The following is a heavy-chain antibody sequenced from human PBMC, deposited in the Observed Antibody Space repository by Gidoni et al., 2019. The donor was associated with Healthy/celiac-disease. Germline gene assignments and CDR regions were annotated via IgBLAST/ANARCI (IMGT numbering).Heavy chain of an antibody. J-gene: IGHJ6*02. CDR2: IYYSGST. CDR1: GGSISSYY. CDR3: ARHEDYYGMDV. Sequence: QVQLQASGPGQVKPSETLSLTCTVSGGSISSYYWSWIRQPPGKGLEWIGYIYYSGSTNYNPSLKSRVTISVDTSKNQFSLKLSSVTAADTAVYYCARHEDYYGMDVWGQGTTVTVSS. V-gene: IGHV4-59*08.